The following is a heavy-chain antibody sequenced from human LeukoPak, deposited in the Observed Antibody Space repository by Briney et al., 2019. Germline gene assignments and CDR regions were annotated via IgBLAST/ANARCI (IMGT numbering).Heavy chain of an antibody. CDR2: ISYDGSNK. D-gene: IGHD6-13*01. V-gene: IGHV3-30*03. CDR3: ARAGGGPVAAALWFSTFTY. J-gene: IGHJ4*02. CDR1: GFTFSSYG. Sequence: GGSLRLSCAASGFTFSSYGMHWVRQAPGKGLEWVAVISYDGSNKYYADSVKGRFTISRDNSKNTLYLQMNSLRAEDTAVYYWARAGGGPVAAALWFSTFTYWGQGTLAPVSP.